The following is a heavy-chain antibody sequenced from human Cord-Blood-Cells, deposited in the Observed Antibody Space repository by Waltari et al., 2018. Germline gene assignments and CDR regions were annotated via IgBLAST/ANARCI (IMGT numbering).Heavy chain of an antibody. CDR2: ISSSGSYI. V-gene: IGHV3-21*01. CDR3: ARELQYYFDY. CDR1: GFTFSSYS. D-gene: IGHD4-4*01. Sequence: EVQLVESGGGLVKPGGSLRLSCAASGFTFSSYSMNWVRQAPGNGLEGVSSISSSGSYIYYADSVKGRFTISRDNAKNSLYLQMNSLRAEDTAVYYCARELQYYFDYWGQGTLVTVSS. J-gene: IGHJ4*02.